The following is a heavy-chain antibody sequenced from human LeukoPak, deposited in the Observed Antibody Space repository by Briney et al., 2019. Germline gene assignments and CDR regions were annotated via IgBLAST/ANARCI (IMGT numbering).Heavy chain of an antibody. D-gene: IGHD1-14*01. Sequence: GGSLRLSCAASGFTFSSYSMNWVRQAPGKGLEWVSYISSSSSTIYYADSVKGRFTISRDNAKNSLYLQMNSLRAEDMALYYCAKDTRSYYYYYYMDVWGKGTTVTVSS. CDR1: GFTFSSYS. J-gene: IGHJ6*03. CDR3: AKDTRSYYYYYYMDV. CDR2: ISSSSSTI. V-gene: IGHV3-48*04.